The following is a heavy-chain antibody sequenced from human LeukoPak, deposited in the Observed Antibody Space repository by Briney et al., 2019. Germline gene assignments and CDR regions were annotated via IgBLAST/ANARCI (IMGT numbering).Heavy chain of an antibody. Sequence: SVKVSCKASGDTFSNYAINWVRQAPGQGLEWMGGIIPIFGSANYAQRFQGKVTITADKSTSTAYMELSSLRSEDTAVYYCARTYCGGDCYSSRGWFDPWGQGTLVTVSS. J-gene: IGHJ5*02. CDR1: GDTFSNYA. CDR3: ARTYCGGDCYSSRGWFDP. D-gene: IGHD2-21*02. CDR2: IIPIFGSA. V-gene: IGHV1-69*06.